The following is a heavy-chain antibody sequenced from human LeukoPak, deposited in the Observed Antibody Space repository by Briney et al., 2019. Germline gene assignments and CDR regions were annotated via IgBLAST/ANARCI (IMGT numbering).Heavy chain of an antibody. CDR1: GFTFSSYG. CDR3: ARAEDYDSSGYVDAFDM. CDR2: IWYDGSKK. Sequence: QPGGALRLSCAASGFTFSSYGMHWVRQAPGKGLEWVSVIWYDGSKKYYADSVKGRFTISRDNSKNTLYLQMNSLRAEDKAVYYCARAEDYDSSGYVDAFDMWGQGTMVTVSS. D-gene: IGHD3-22*01. J-gene: IGHJ3*02. V-gene: IGHV3-33*01.